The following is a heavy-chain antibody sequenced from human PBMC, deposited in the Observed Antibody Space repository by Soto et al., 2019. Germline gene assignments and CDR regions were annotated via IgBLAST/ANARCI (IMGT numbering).Heavy chain of an antibody. CDR3: ARDLQGAEGFDP. Sequence: QVQLVQSGAEVKKPGASVKVSCKASGYTFSTYGFSWVRQAPGQGLEWMGWIGADNGDTNYAQNFQGRVTMTTDTSTTTSYRELMSLTSDDTAVYFCARDLQGAEGFDPGGQGTLVTVSS. CDR1: GYTFSTYG. J-gene: IGHJ5*02. D-gene: IGHD3-9*01. CDR2: IGADNGDT. V-gene: IGHV1-18*01.